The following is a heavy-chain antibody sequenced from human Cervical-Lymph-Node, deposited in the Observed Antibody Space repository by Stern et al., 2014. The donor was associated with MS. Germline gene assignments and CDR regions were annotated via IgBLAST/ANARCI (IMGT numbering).Heavy chain of an antibody. V-gene: IGHV3-72*01. CDR3: ARVAEGSFDY. Sequence: VQLVESGGGLVQPGGSLRVSCEVSGFTLSDHHMDWVRQAPGKGLEWVGRIRNKANSFTTEYAASVKGRFTISRDDSKNSMYLQMNSLKTEDTAVYYCARVAEGSFDYWGQGTLVTVSS. CDR1: GFTLSDHH. D-gene: IGHD1-26*01. CDR2: IRNKANSFTT. J-gene: IGHJ4*02.